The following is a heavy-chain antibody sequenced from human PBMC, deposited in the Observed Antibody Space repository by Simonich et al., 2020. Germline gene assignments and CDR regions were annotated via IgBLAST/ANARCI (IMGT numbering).Heavy chain of an antibody. CDR2: LNPKRGGK. Sequence: QVQLVQSGAEVKKPGASVKVSCKASGYTFTGYYMHWVRQAPGQGLEWVGRLNPKRGGKNDAQKFQGRVTMTRDTSISTAYMELSRLRSDDTAVYYCARWPSIPASYGSGSYFDYWGQGTLVTVSS. V-gene: IGHV1-2*02. CDR1: GYTFTGYY. J-gene: IGHJ4*02. CDR3: ARWPSIPASYGSGSYFDY. D-gene: IGHD3-10*01.